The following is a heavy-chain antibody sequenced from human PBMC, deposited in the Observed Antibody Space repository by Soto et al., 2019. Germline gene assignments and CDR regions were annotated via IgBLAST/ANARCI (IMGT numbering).Heavy chain of an antibody. CDR2: ISGSGGST. D-gene: IGHD3-10*01. Sequence: GGSLRLSCAASGFTFSSYAMSWVRQAPGKGLEWVSAISGSGGSTYYADSVKGRFTISRDNSKNTLYLQMNSLRAEDTAVYSCAKAMVREVIIHNWFDPWGQGILVTVSS. CDR3: AKAMVREVIIHNWFDP. V-gene: IGHV3-23*01. CDR1: GFTFSSYA. J-gene: IGHJ5*02.